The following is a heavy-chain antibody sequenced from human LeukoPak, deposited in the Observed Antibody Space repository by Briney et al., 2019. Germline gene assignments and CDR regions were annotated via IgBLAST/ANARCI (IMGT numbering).Heavy chain of an antibody. CDR1: GFTFDDYA. Sequence: GGSLRLSCAASGFTFDDYAMHWVRQAPGKGLVWVSRIKGDGSITSYADSVKGRFTIFRDNAKNTLYLQVNSLRAEDTAVYYCARSDWFDPWGQGTLVTVSS. J-gene: IGHJ5*02. CDR2: IKGDGSIT. V-gene: IGHV3-74*01. CDR3: ARSDWFDP.